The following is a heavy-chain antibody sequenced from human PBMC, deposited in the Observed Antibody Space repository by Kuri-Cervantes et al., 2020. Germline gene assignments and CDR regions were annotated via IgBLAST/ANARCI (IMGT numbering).Heavy chain of an antibody. CDR1: GFTFDDYA. CDR2: LNWDSTGM. D-gene: IGHD5-18*01. V-gene: IGHV3-9*01. Sequence: GGSLRLSCAASGFTFDDYAMHWVRQAPGKGLGWVSGLNWDSTGMGYADSVKGRFTISRDNAKNSLYLQMNSLRAEDTAVYYCAREILFEYSYGFLDYWGQGTLVTVSS. J-gene: IGHJ4*02. CDR3: AREILFEYSYGFLDY.